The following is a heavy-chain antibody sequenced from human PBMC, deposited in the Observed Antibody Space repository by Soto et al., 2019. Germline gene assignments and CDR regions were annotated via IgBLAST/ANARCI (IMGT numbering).Heavy chain of an antibody. CDR1: GFTFSSYS. CDR3: ARDMAALNYFDY. CDR2: ISSSSSTI. V-gene: IGHV3-48*01. J-gene: IGHJ4*02. Sequence: EVQLVESGGGLVQPGGSLRLSCAASGFTFSSYSMNWVRQAPGKGLEGVSYISSSSSTIYYADSVKGRFTISRDNAKKSQYLQMNSLRAEDTAVYCCARDMAALNYFDYWGQGTLVTVSS. D-gene: IGHD2-15*01.